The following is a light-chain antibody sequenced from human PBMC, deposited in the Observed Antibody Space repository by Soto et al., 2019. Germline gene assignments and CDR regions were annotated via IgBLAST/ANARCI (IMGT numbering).Light chain of an antibody. CDR3: QQRTNWPPT. CDR2: SAS. V-gene: IGKV3-11*01. CDR1: QSVGND. J-gene: IGKJ4*01. Sequence: EIVLTQSPATLSLSPGERATLSCRASQSVGNDLVWYHHKPGQAPRLLIYSASNRATGIPARFSGSGSGTDFTLTISSLEPEDFAVYYCQQRTNWPPTFGGGPRWRSN.